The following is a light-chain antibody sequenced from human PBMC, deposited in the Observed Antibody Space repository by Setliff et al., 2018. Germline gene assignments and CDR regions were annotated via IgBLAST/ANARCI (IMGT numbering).Light chain of an antibody. Sequence: QSALTQPASVSGSPGQSITISCSGTSSDVGSYDLVSWYQQHPGKAPKLIIYGVSDRPSGVSNRFSGSKSGNTASLTISGLQAEDEAEYYCSSFGGSFNFVVFGGGTKVTVL. CDR1: SSDVGSYDL. V-gene: IGLV2-14*03. J-gene: IGLJ2*01. CDR2: GVS. CDR3: SSFGGSFNFVV.